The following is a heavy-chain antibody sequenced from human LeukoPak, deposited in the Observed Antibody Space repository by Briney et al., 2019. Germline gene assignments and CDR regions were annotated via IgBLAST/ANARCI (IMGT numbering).Heavy chain of an antibody. J-gene: IGHJ4*02. V-gene: IGHV3-48*03. CDR2: ISSSGSTI. D-gene: IGHD6-19*01. CDR1: GYTFSRYE. Sequence: QCGGSLRLSCAASGYTFSRYEMNWVRRARGKGLEWVSYISSSGSTIYYADSVKGRFTLSRDSAKNSLYLQMNSRRAEETAVYYCAMAKYSSGWTIDYWGQGTLVTVSS. CDR3: AMAKYSSGWTIDY.